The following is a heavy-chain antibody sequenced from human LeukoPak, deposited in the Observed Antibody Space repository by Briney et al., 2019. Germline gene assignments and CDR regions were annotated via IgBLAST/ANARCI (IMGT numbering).Heavy chain of an antibody. CDR3: ARDGYDFWSGIDY. V-gene: IGHV3-11*04. Sequence: PGGSLRLSCAASGFTVRSKYMSWVRQAAGKGLEWVSYISSSGSTIYYADSVKGRFTISRDNAKNSLYLQMNSLRAEDTAVYYCARDGYDFWSGIDYWGQGTLVTVSS. CDR1: GFTVRSKY. CDR2: ISSSGSTI. D-gene: IGHD3-3*01. J-gene: IGHJ4*02.